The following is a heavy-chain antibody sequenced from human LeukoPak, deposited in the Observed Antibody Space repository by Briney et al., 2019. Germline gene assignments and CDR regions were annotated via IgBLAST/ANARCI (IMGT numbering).Heavy chain of an antibody. CDR1: GGSFSGYY. D-gene: IGHD1-26*01. Sequence: SETLSLTCAVYGGSFSGYYWSWIRQPPGKGLEWIGEINHGGSTNYNPSLKSRVTISVDTSKNQFSLKLSSVTAADTAVYYCARVLRGVGATTDYYYYYGMDVWGQGTTVTVSS. CDR2: INHGGST. CDR3: ARVLRGVGATTDYYYYYGMDV. J-gene: IGHJ6*02. V-gene: IGHV4-34*01.